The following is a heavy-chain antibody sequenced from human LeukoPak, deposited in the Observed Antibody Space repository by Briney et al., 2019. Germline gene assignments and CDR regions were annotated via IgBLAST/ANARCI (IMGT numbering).Heavy chain of an antibody. CDR2: ISAYNGNT. D-gene: IGHD6-13*01. CDR3: ARDLRIAAAVILAY. Sequence: ASVKVSCKASGYTFTSYGISWVRQAPGQGLEWMGRISAYNGNTNYAQKLQGRVTMTTDTSTSTAYMELRSLRSDDTAVYYCARDLRIAAAVILAYWGQGTLVTVSS. CDR1: GYTFTSYG. J-gene: IGHJ4*02. V-gene: IGHV1-18*01.